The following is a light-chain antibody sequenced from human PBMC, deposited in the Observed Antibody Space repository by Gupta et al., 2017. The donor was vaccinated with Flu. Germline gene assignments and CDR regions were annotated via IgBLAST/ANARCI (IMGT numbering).Light chain of an antibody. J-gene: IGLJ3*02. Sequence: QSFLIPPFSSSGTPWHIFTLSCSGGSSNVGENPVFWYQQFPGAPPTLLIFLTNQRPSGVPDRFSGSSSGTSASLVIGGLRSEDEADYYCAVWDDSRSSWLFGGGTKLTVL. CDR3: AVWDDSRSSWL. V-gene: IGLV1-47*01. CDR2: LTN. CDR1: SSNVGENP.